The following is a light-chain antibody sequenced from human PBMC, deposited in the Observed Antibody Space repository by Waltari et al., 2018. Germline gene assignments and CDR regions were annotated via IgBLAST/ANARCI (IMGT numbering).Light chain of an antibody. CDR3: QKYERLPAT. Sequence: EIVLTQSPGTLSLSLGDRATLSCRASQSIGRSVVWYQQSPGQAPRLLIYDISRRATGIPDRFSGSRYGTDFSLTISRLEPEDFAVYYCQKYERLPATFGQGTTVEIK. CDR1: QSIGRS. J-gene: IGKJ1*01. CDR2: DIS. V-gene: IGKV3-20*01.